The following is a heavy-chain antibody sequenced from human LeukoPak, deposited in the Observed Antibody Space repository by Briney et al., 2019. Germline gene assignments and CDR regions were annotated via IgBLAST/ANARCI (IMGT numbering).Heavy chain of an antibody. V-gene: IGHV3-7*03. CDR1: GFTFSSYW. CDR3: ARDRVPKAGAAVDY. J-gene: IGHJ4*02. Sequence: GGSLRLSCAASGFTFSSYWMSWVRQAPGKGLEWVANIKQDGSEKYYVDSVKGRFTISRDNAKNSLYLRMNSLRAEDTAVYYCARDRVPKAGAAVDYGAQGTLVPVSS. D-gene: IGHD6-19*01. CDR2: IKQDGSEK.